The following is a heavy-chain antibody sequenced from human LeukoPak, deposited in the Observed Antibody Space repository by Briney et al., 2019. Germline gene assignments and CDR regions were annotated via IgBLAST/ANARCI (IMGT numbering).Heavy chain of an antibody. CDR3: ASDSGSYYNDAFDI. CDR2: IYSGGST. D-gene: IGHD3-10*01. CDR1: GFTFSSYS. V-gene: IGHV3-53*04. J-gene: IGHJ3*02. Sequence: PGGSLRLSCAASGFTFSSYSVNGVRQAPGKGLEWVSVIYSGGSTYYADSVKGRFTISRHSSKNTLYLQMNSLRAEDTAVYYCASDSGSYYNDAFDIWGLGTMVTVSS.